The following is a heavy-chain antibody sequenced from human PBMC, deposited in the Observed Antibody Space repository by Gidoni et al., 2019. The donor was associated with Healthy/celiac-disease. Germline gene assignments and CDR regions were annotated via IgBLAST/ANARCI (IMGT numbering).Heavy chain of an antibody. CDR3: AKDGVSGIAARPTRPGDY. Sequence: AISGSGGSTYYADSVKGRFTISRDNSKNTLYLQMNSLRAEDTAVYYCAKDGVSGIAARPTRPGDYWGQGTLVTVSS. CDR2: ISGSGGST. J-gene: IGHJ4*02. D-gene: IGHD6-6*01. V-gene: IGHV3-23*01.